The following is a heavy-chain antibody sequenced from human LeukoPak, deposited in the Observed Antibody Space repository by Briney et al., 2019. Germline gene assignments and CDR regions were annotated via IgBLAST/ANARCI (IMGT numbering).Heavy chain of an antibody. CDR1: GYTFTSYG. CDR3: ARRYSSSWYVADY. V-gene: IGHV1-18*01. D-gene: IGHD6-13*01. J-gene: IGHJ4*02. CDR2: ISAYNGNT. Sequence: GASVKVSCKASGYTFTSYGISWVRQAPGQGLEWMGWISAYNGNTNYAQKLQGRVTMTRNTSISTAYMELSSLRSEDTAVYYCARRYSSSWYVADYWGQGTLVTVSS.